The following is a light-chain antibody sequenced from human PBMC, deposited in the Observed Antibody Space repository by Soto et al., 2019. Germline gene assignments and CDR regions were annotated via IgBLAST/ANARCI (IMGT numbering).Light chain of an antibody. V-gene: IGKV3-20*01. CDR2: GTS. Sequence: EIVLTQSPGTLSLSPGQRATLSCRASQRVSSTYIAWYQQKPGQAPRLLIYGTSNRATDIPDRFSGSGSGTDFTLTISRLDPEDFAVYYCQQYGGSPNTFGQGTKLEI. CDR1: QRVSSTY. CDR3: QQYGGSPNT. J-gene: IGKJ2*01.